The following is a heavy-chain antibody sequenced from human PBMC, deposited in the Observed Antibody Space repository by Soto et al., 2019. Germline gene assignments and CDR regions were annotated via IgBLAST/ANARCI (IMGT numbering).Heavy chain of an antibody. Sequence: GGSLRLSCAASGFTFSSYGMHWVRQAPGKGLEWVAVIWYDGSNKYYADSVKGRFTISRDNSKNTLYLQMNSLRAEDTAVYYCARDLNVVVVAATFSYYMDVWGKGTTVTVSS. J-gene: IGHJ6*03. D-gene: IGHD2-15*01. CDR3: ARDLNVVVVAATFSYYMDV. CDR2: IWYDGSNK. CDR1: GFTFSSYG. V-gene: IGHV3-33*01.